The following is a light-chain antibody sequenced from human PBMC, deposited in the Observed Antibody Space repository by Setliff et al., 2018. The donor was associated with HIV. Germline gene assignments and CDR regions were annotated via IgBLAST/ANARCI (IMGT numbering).Light chain of an antibody. V-gene: IGLV2-14*02. Sequence: QSALTQPASVSGSPGQSFTISCTGTSSDIGTYNLVSWYQQYPGKAPKLMIYDDSKRPSGLSNRFSGSKSGNTASLTISGLQAEDEADYYCCSYTSTNTPWVFGGGTKVTVL. J-gene: IGLJ3*02. CDR1: SSDIGTYNL. CDR3: CSYTSTNTPWV. CDR2: DDS.